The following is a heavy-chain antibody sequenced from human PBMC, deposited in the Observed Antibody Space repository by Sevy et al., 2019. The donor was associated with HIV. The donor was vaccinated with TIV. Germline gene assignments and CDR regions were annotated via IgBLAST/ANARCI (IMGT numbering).Heavy chain of an antibody. Sequence: GGSLRLSCAASGFAFYDYSMSWIRQAPGKGLEWVATLSFGCGKINYADSVKGRFTSSRDNSKNSFYLQMDNLRVEDTAVYYCSREGCTRPHDYWGQGTRVTVSS. CDR2: LSFGCGKI. D-gene: IGHD2-8*01. V-gene: IGHV3-23*01. CDR3: SREGCTRPHDY. J-gene: IGHJ4*02. CDR1: GFAFYDYS.